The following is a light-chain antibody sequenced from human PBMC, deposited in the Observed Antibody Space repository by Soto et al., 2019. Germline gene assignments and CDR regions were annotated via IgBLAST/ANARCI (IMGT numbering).Light chain of an antibody. J-gene: IGKJ1*01. V-gene: IGKV1-39*01. CDR3: QQTYSTLTWT. CDR2: AAS. CDR1: QSIGNY. Sequence: DIQMTQSPSSLSASVGDRVTITCRASQSIGNYLCWYQQKPGKAPNLLIYAASSLLGGVPSRFRGSGSGTDFTLTISSLQPEDYANYSCQQTYSTLTWTFGQGTKVDIK.